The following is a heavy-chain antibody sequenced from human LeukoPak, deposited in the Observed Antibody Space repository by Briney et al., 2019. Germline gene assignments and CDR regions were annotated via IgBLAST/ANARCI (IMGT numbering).Heavy chain of an antibody. J-gene: IGHJ5*02. D-gene: IGHD2-2*01. CDR2: ISGGGGST. V-gene: IGHV3-23*01. Sequence: GRSLRLSCAASGFAFIRDAMSWVRQAPGKGLEWVSAISGGGGSTYYADSVRGRFTISRDNSKNTLYLQMYSLRDEDTAVYYCAKIRVLPAASRTGSGSWGQGTLVTVSS. CDR3: AKIRVLPAASRTGSGS. CDR1: GFAFIRDA.